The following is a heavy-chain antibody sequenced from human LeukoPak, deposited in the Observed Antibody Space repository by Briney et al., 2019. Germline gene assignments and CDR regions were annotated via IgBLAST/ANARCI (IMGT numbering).Heavy chain of an antibody. Sequence: PSETLSLTCAVYGGSFSGYYWSWIRQPPGKGLEWIGEINHSGSTNYNPSLKSRVTISVDTSKNQFSLKLSSVTAADTAVYYCARGERLAAAGTFDYWGQGTLVTVSS. CDR2: INHSGST. D-gene: IGHD6-13*01. V-gene: IGHV4-34*01. J-gene: IGHJ4*02. CDR1: GGSFSGYY. CDR3: ARGERLAAAGTFDY.